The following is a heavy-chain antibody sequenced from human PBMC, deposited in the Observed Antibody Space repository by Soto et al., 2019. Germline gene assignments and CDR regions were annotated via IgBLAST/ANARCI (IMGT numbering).Heavy chain of an antibody. J-gene: IGHJ5*02. CDR2: IIPIFGTA. Sequence: QVQLVQSGAAVKKPGSSVKVSCKASGGTFSSYAISWVRQAPGQGLEWMGGIIPIFGTANYAQKFQGRVTITADESTSTAYMELSSMRSDDTAVYYCARDVGVGATTDWFDPWGQGTLVTVSS. CDR1: GGTFSSYA. D-gene: IGHD1-26*01. V-gene: IGHV1-69*01. CDR3: ARDVGVGATTDWFDP.